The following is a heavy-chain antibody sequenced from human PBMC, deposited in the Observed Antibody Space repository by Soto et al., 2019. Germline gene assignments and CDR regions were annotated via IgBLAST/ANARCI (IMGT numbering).Heavy chain of an antibody. V-gene: IGHV6-1*01. D-gene: IGHD3-9*01. J-gene: IGHJ3*02. CDR3: ARDSLLVFDWLPTRGPPFAFDM. CDR1: GDRVSSNSAA. Sequence: PSQTLSLTCAISGDRVSSNSAAWNWIRQSPSRSLEWLGRTYYRSKWYNDYAVSVKSRITINPDTSKNQFSLQLNSVTPEDTAVYYCARDSLLVFDWLPTRGPPFAFDMWGQGTRVSVSS. CDR2: TYYRSKWYN.